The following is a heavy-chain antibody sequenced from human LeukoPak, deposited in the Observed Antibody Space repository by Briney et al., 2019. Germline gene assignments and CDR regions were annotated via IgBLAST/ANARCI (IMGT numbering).Heavy chain of an antibody. Sequence: SETLSPTCTVSGGSISSYYWSWIRQPAGKGLEWIGRIYTSGSTNYNPSLKSRVTMSVDTSKNQFSLKLSSVTAADTAVYYCARGFNIHGSGTGVHLFDPWGQGTLVTVSS. CDR1: GGSISSYY. V-gene: IGHV4-4*07. CDR2: IYTSGST. CDR3: ARGFNIHGSGTGVHLFDP. J-gene: IGHJ5*02. D-gene: IGHD3-10*01.